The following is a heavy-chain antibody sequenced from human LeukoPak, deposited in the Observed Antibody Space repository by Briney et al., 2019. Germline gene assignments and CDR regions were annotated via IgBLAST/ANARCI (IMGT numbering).Heavy chain of an antibody. Sequence: GGSLRLSCSASGFTFSRYPMYWVRQAPGKGLESVSATSSNGGSTSYADSVKGRFTISRDNSKNTLWLQMSSLRAEDTAVYSCVKAHGADAFDIWGQGTMVTVSS. J-gene: IGHJ3*02. V-gene: IGHV3-64D*06. CDR2: TSSNGGST. CDR1: GFTFSRYP. CDR3: VKAHGADAFDI.